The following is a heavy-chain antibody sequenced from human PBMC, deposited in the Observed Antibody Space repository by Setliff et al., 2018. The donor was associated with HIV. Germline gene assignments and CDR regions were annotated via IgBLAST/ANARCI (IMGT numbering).Heavy chain of an antibody. CDR3: ARWGDGYNSYDF. CDR2: VYHTGST. Sequence: PSETLSLTCAVYGGSFSGYYWSWIRQPPGKGLEWIGTVYHTGSTIYNPSLQSRVIMSVDTSRNQFSLNVNSLTAADTAVYFCARWGDGYNSYDFWGQGTLVTVSS. J-gene: IGHJ4*02. V-gene: IGHV4-34*01. D-gene: IGHD5-12*01. CDR1: GGSFSGYY.